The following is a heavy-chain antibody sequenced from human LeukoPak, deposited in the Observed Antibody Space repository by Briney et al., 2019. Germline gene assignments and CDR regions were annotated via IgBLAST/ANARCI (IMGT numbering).Heavy chain of an antibody. CDR3: AREGLVAADAFDI. D-gene: IGHD2-2*01. CDR1: GYTFTSYY. J-gene: IGHJ3*02. V-gene: IGHV1-46*01. CDR2: INPSGGGT. Sequence: ASVKVSCKASGYTFTSYYMHWVRQAPGQGLEWMGIINPSGGGTSYAQKFQSRVTMTRDTSTSTVYMELSSLRSEDTAVYHCAREGLVAADAFDIWGQGTIHRL.